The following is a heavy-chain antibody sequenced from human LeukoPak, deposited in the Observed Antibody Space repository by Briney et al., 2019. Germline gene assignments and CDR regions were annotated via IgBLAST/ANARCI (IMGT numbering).Heavy chain of an antibody. CDR1: GFTFSSYG. CDR3: ARARTFGGVIVIPYYFDY. D-gene: IGHD3-16*02. V-gene: IGHV3-33*01. Sequence: GGSLRLSCAASGFTFSSYGMHWVRQAPGKGLEWVALIWYDGSNEYHADSVKGRFTISRDDSKNTLYLQMNSLRGEDTAVYYCARARTFGGVIVIPYYFDYWGQGTLVTVSS. CDR2: IWYDGSNE. J-gene: IGHJ4*02.